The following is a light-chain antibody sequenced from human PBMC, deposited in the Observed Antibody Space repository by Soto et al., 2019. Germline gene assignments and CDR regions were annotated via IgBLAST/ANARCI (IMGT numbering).Light chain of an antibody. CDR1: SSNIGAGYD. CDR2: GNS. CDR3: QSYDSSPSWA. V-gene: IGLV1-40*01. J-gene: IGLJ3*02. Sequence: QSVLTQPPSVSGAPGQRVTISCTGSSSNIGAGYDVHWYQQLPGTAPKLLIYGNSNRPSGVPDRFSGSKSGTSASLAITGLQAEDEADYYCQSYDSSPSWAFGGGTKLTVL.